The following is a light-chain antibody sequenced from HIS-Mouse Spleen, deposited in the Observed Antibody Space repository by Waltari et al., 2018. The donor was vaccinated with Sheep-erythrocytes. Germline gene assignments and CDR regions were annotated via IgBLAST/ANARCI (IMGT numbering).Light chain of an antibody. CDR3: QQFNSYLYT. CDR1: QGISSA. CDR2: DAS. J-gene: IGKJ2*01. Sequence: AIQLTQSPSSLSASVGDRFTLTCRASQGISSALAWYQQKPGKAPKLLIYDASSLESGVPSRFSGSGSGTDFTLTISSLQPEDFATYYCQQFNSYLYTFGQGTKLEIK. V-gene: IGKV1-13*02.